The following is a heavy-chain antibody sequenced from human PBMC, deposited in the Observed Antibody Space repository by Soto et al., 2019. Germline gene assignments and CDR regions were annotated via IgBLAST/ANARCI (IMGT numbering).Heavy chain of an antibody. V-gene: IGHV4-34*01. CDR2: INHSGST. Sequence: PSETLSLTCAVYGGSFSGYYWSWIRQPPGKGLEWIGEINHSGSTNYNPSLKSRVTISVDTSKNQFSLKLSSVTAADTAVYYCARGLLGDYGMDVWGQGTTVTVS. J-gene: IGHJ6*02. CDR3: ARGLLGDYGMDV. CDR1: GGSFSGYY. D-gene: IGHD3-10*01.